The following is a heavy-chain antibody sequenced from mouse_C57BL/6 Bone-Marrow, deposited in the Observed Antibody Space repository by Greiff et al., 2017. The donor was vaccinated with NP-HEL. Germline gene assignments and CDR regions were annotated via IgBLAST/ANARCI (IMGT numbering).Heavy chain of an antibody. CDR2: INPNNGGT. V-gene: IGHV1-18*01. Sequence: EVQLQESGPELVKPGASVKIPCKASGYTFTDYNMDWVKQSHGKSLEWIGDINPNNGGTIYNQKFKGKATLTVDKSSSTAYMELRSLTSEDTAVYYCARSAPSGYWYFDVWGTGTTVTVSS. D-gene: IGHD6-1*01. CDR3: ARSAPSGYWYFDV. CDR1: GYTFTDYN. J-gene: IGHJ1*03.